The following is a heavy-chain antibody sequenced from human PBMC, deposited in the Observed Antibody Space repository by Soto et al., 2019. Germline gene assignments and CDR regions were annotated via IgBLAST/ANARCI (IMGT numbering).Heavy chain of an antibody. CDR1: GYTFTSYY. V-gene: IGHV1-46*01. J-gene: IGHJ4*02. D-gene: IGHD3-16*02. CDR2: INPSGGST. CDR3: ARSYDYVWGSYRPRYFDY. Sequence: ASVKVSCKASGYTFTSYYMHWVRQAPGQGLEWMGIINPSGGSTSYAQKFQGRVTMTRDTSTSTVYMELSSLRSEDTAVYYCARSYDYVWGSYRPRYFDYSGQGPLVTVYS.